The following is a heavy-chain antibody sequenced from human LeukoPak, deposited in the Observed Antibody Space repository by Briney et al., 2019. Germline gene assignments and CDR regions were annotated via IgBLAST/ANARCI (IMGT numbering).Heavy chain of an antibody. Sequence: ASETLSLTCTVSGDSITSGGYYWSWIRQRPGKGLEWIGYIYNTGSTYYNPSLKSRVTMSVDTSRNQFSLKVNSVTAADTAVYYCARDVLRWGQGTLVTVSS. CDR3: ARDVLR. CDR1: GDSITSGGYY. CDR2: IYNTGST. J-gene: IGHJ4*02. V-gene: IGHV4-31*03.